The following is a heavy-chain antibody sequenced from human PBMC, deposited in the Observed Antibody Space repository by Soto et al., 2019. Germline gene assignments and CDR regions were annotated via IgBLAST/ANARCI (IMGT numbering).Heavy chain of an antibody. V-gene: IGHV4-34*01. CDR1: GGSFSGYY. CDR2: INHSGST. Sequence: QVQLQQWGAGLLKPSETLSLTCAVYGGSFSGYYWSWIRQPPGKGLEWIGEINHSGSTNYNPSLKSRVTISVDTSKNQFSLKLSSVTAADTAVYYCARGWGYCSGGSCYKDYYYYIDVWGKGTTVTVSS. CDR3: ARGWGYCSGGSCYKDYYYYIDV. J-gene: IGHJ6*03. D-gene: IGHD2-15*01.